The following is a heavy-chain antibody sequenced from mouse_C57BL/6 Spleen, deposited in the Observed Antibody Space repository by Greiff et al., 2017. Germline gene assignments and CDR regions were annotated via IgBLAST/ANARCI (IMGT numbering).Heavy chain of an antibody. V-gene: IGHV8-8*01. J-gene: IGHJ1*03. D-gene: IGHD1-1*01. CDR3: ARMAYYGSSYRYFDV. Sequence: QVQLKESGPGILQPSQSLSLSCSFSGFSLSTFGMGVGWLRQPSGKGLVWLAHTWWDDDKYYNPALKSRPTISKDTSKKQVFLKIANVDTADTATYYCARMAYYGSSYRYFDVWGTGTTVTVSS. CDR1: GFSLSTFGMG. CDR2: TWWDDDK.